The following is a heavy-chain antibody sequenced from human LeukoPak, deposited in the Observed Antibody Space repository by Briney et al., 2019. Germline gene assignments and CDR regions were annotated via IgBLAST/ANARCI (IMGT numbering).Heavy chain of an antibody. D-gene: IGHD3-9*01. CDR3: ARDLEGYDILTGYYYYYMDV. V-gene: IGHV3-21*01. J-gene: IGHJ6*03. Sequence: GGSLRLSCAASGFTFSSYSMNWVRQAPGKGLEWVSSISSSSSYIYYADSVKGRFTISRDNAKNSLYLQMNSLRAEDTAVYYCARDLEGYDILTGYYYYYMDVWGKGTTVTVSS. CDR2: ISSSSSYI. CDR1: GFTFSSYS.